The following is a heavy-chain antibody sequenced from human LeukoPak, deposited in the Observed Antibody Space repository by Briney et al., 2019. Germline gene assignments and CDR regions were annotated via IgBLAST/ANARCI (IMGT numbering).Heavy chain of an antibody. CDR3: ARGAQPYYDKAPVDY. V-gene: IGHV4-39*07. J-gene: IGHJ4*02. CDR2: IYYSGST. D-gene: IGHD3-22*01. CDR1: GGSISSSGYY. Sequence: SETLSLTCTVSGGSISSSGYYWGWIRQPPGKGLEWIASIYYSGSTYYNPSPKSRVTISVDTSKSQFSLKLSSVTAADTAVYYCARGAQPYYDKAPVDYWGQGTLVTVSS.